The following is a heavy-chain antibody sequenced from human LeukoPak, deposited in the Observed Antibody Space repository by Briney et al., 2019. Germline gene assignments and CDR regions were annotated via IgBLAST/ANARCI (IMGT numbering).Heavy chain of an antibody. V-gene: IGHV4-31*03. Sequence: SETLSLTCTVSGGSISSGVYYWSWIRQHPGKGLEWIGYIYYSGSTYYNPSLKSRVTISVDTSKNQFSLKLSSVTAADTAVYYCARVQDSPRPAKNPAENYWYFDLWGRGTLVTVSS. J-gene: IGHJ2*01. D-gene: IGHD2-15*01. CDR3: ARVQDSPRPAKNPAENYWYFDL. CDR2: IYYSGST. CDR1: GGSISSGVYY.